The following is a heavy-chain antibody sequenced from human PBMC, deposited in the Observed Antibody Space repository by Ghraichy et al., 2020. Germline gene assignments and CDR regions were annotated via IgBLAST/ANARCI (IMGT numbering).Heavy chain of an antibody. D-gene: IGHD5-12*01. CDR2: ISGSGGDT. J-gene: IGHJ4*02. Sequence: GGSLRLSCAASGVTFSSYAMSWVRQAPGKGLEWVSSISGSGGDTYYADSVKGRFTISRDNSKNTLYLQMNSLRDEDTAVYYCAKNGGYRGPTRLPFDYWGQGTLVTVSS. CDR1: GVTFSSYA. V-gene: IGHV3-23*01. CDR3: AKNGGYRGPTRLPFDY.